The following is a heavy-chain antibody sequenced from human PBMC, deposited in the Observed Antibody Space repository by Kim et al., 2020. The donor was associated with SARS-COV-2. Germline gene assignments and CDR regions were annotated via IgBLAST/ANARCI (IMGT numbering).Heavy chain of an antibody. CDR2: ISGDGGST. V-gene: IGHV3-43*02. J-gene: IGHJ3*02. CDR3: AKLIGSGWYDPDDAFDI. Sequence: GGSLRLSCAASGFTFDDYAMHWVRQAPGKGLEWVSLISGDGGSTYYADSVKGRFTISRDNSKNSLYLQMNSLRTEDTALYYCAKLIGSGWYDPDDAFDIWGQGTMVTVSS. D-gene: IGHD6-19*01. CDR1: GFTFDDYA.